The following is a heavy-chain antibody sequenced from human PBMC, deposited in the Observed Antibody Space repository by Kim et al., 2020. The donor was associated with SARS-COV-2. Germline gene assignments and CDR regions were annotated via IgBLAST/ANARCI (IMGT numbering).Heavy chain of an antibody. CDR1: GGTFSSYA. CDR2: IIPIFGTA. J-gene: IGHJ4*02. Sequence: SVTVSCKASGGTFSSYAISWVRQAPGQGLEWMGGIIPIFGTANYAQKFQGRVTITADESTSTAYMELSSLRSEDTAVYYCARNAYYYGSGAVNFDYWGQGTLVTVSS. D-gene: IGHD3-10*01. CDR3: ARNAYYYGSGAVNFDY. V-gene: IGHV1-69*13.